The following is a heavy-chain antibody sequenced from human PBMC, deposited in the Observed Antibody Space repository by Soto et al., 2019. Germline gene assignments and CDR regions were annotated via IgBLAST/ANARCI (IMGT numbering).Heavy chain of an antibody. CDR2: ISAYNGNT. CDR3: ARDQQLRSTSCYKY. V-gene: IGHV1-18*01. Sequence: SVKVSCKASGYTFTSYGISWVRQAPGQGLEWMGWISAYNGNTNYAQKLQGRVTMTTDTSTSTAYMELRSLRSDDTAVYYCARDQQLRSTSCYKYWGQGTLVTVSS. D-gene: IGHD2-2*02. J-gene: IGHJ4*02. CDR1: GYTFTSYG.